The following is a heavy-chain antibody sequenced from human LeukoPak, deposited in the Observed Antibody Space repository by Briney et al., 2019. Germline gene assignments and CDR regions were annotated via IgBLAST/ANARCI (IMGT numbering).Heavy chain of an antibody. CDR2: IYYSGST. J-gene: IGHJ2*01. D-gene: IGHD2-2*03. CDR3: ARIFGYAKWYFDL. Sequence: SETLSLTCTVSGGSISSYYWSWIRQPPGKGLEWIGYIYYSGSTNYNPSLKSRVTISVDTSKNQFSLKLTSVTAADTAVYYCARIFGYAKWYFDLWGQGTLVTVSS. V-gene: IGHV4-59*12. CDR1: GGSISSYY.